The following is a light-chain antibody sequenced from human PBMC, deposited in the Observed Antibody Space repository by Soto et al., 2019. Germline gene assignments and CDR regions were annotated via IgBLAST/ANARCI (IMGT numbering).Light chain of an antibody. J-gene: IGLJ1*01. CDR2: RSD. V-gene: IGLV1-47*01. Sequence: QSVLTQPPSASGTPGQRVTISCSGTTSNIGHNYVCWYQQLPGSTPKLLILRSDQRPSGVPDRFSGSKSGTSASLTIGGLRSEDEADYYCASWDDSLSAFVFGTGTKLTVL. CDR3: ASWDDSLSAFV. CDR1: TSNIGHNY.